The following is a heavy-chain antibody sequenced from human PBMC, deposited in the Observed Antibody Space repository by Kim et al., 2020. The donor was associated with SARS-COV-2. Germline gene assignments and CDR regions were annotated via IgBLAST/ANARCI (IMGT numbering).Heavy chain of an antibody. Sequence: SETLSLTCTVSGGSISSYYWSWIRQPPGKGLEWIGYIYYSGSTNYNPSLKSRVTISVDTSKNQFSLKLSSVTAADTAVYYCARGGLGYSYGSLYYYYYYGMDVWGQGTTVTVSS. D-gene: IGHD5-18*01. CDR1: GGSISSYY. J-gene: IGHJ6*02. CDR2: IYYSGST. V-gene: IGHV4-59*13. CDR3: ARGGLGYSYGSLYYYYYYGMDV.